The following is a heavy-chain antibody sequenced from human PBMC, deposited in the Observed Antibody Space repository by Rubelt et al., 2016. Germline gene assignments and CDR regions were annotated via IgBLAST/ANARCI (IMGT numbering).Heavy chain of an antibody. D-gene: IGHD5-12*01. CDR1: GGSFRDYY. Sequence: QVQLQQWGAGLLKPSETLSLSCAAYGGSFRDYYWSWIRQSPGKGLEWIGEINHSGSTNVNPSLKSRVTISVDTSKNQFARTIRSVTAWDAAVYSCARANNGSDYPWGQGTLVTVSS. V-gene: IGHV4-34*01. CDR3: ARANNGSDYP. J-gene: IGHJ5*02. CDR2: INHSGST.